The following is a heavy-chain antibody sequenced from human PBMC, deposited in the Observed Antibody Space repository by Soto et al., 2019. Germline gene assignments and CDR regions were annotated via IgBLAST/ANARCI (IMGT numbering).Heavy chain of an antibody. CDR2: ISGSGGST. D-gene: IGHD4-17*01. V-gene: IGHV3-23*01. CDR1: GFTFSSYA. CDR3: AKGAYHDYGGKAYWYFDL. J-gene: IGHJ2*01. Sequence: VQLLESGGGLVQPGGSLRLSCAASGFTFSSYAMSWVRQAPGKGLEWVSAISGSGGSTYYADSVKGRFTISRDNSKNPLYLQMNSLRAEDTAVYYCAKGAYHDYGGKAYWYFDLWGRGTLVTVSS.